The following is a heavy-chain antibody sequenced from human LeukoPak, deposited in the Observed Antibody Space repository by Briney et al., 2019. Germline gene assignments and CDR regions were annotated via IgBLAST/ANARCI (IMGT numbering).Heavy chain of an antibody. V-gene: IGHV4-4*02. J-gene: IGHJ4*02. Sequence: SGTLSLTCGVSGGFIINGKWWSWVRQPPGKGLEWIGEISHSGSPNYNPSLKSRVTISVDTSKNQFSLKLSSVTAADTAVYYCARGSIVVVPAATPITYYFDYWGQGTLVTVSS. CDR1: GGFIINGKW. CDR3: ARGSIVVVPAATPITYYFDY. CDR2: ISHSGSP. D-gene: IGHD2-2*01.